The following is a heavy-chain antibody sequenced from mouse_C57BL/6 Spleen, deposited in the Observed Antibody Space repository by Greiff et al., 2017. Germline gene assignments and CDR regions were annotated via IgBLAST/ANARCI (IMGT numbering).Heavy chain of an antibody. D-gene: IGHD2-2*01. CDR3: ARGDYGYPFDF. CDR2: INPNYGTT. J-gene: IGHJ2*01. Sequence: EVQLQQSGPELVKPGASVKISCKASGYSFTDYNMNWVKQSNGKSLEWIGVINPNYGTTSYNQRFKGKATLTVDQSASTADMHLNILTSEDSSVYYCARGDYGYPFDFWGQGTTLTVSS. V-gene: IGHV1-39*01. CDR1: GYSFTDYN.